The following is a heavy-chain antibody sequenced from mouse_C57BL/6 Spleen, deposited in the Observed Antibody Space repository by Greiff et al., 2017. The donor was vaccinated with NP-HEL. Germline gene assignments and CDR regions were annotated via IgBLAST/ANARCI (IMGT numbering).Heavy chain of an antibody. V-gene: IGHV2-5*01. J-gene: IGHJ4*01. CDR1: GFSLTSYG. Sequence: QVQLQQSGPGLVQPSQSLSITCTVSGFSLTSYGVHWVRQSPGKGLEWLGVIWRGGSTDYNAAFMSRLSITKDNSKGQVFFKMNSLQADDTAIYYCAKNGAHYGAMDYWGQGTSVTVSS. CDR3: AKNGAHYGAMDY. CDR2: IWRGGST.